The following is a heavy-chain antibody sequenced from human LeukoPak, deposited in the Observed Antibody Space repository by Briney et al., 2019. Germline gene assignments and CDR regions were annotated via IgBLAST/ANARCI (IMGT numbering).Heavy chain of an antibody. J-gene: IGHJ4*02. V-gene: IGHV3-66*01. CDR1: GFTVSSNC. D-gene: IGHD3-22*01. CDR3: AREDSSGYFDY. Sequence: PGGSLRLSCAASGFTVSSNCMSWVRQAPGKGLEWVSVIYSGGSTYYADSVKGRFTISRDNSKNTLYLQMNSLRAEDTAVYYCAREDSSGYFDYWGQGTLVTVSS. CDR2: IYSGGST.